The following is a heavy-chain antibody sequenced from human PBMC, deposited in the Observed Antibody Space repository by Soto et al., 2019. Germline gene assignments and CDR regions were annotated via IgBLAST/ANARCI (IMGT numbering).Heavy chain of an antibody. D-gene: IGHD1-26*01. Sequence: EVQLVESGGGLVKPGGSLRLSCAASGFTFSNAWMSWVRQAPGKGLEWVGRIKSKTDGGTTDYAAPVKGRFTISRDDSKNTLYLQMNSLRAEDTAVYYCAKCNAATSWDWFDPWGQGTLVTVSS. V-gene: IGHV3-15*01. J-gene: IGHJ5*02. CDR3: AKCNAATSWDWFDP. CDR1: GFTFSNAW. CDR2: IKSKTDGGTT.